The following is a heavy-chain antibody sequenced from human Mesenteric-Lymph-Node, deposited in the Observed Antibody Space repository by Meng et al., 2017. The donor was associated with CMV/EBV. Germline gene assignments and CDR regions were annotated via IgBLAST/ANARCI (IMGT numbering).Heavy chain of an antibody. J-gene: IGHJ4*02. Sequence: AVSGGSISSSNWGSWVRQPPGKGLEWIGEIYHSGSTNYSSSLKSRVTISVDKSKNQFSLKLSSVTAADTAVYYCARRYSGYDYPFDYWGQGTLVTVSS. CDR3: ARRYSGYDYPFDY. V-gene: IGHV4-4*02. D-gene: IGHD5-12*01. CDR1: GGSISSSNW. CDR2: IYHSGST.